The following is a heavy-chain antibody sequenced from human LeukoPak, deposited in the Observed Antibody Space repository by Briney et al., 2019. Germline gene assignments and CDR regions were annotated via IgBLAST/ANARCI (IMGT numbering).Heavy chain of an antibody. CDR2: INHSGST. J-gene: IGHJ4*02. CDR3: ARGQWLVFGWRAYFDY. V-gene: IGHV4-34*01. D-gene: IGHD6-19*01. Sequence: PSETLSLTCAVYGGSFSGYYWSWIRQPPGKGLEWIGEINHSGSTNYNPSLKSRVTISVDTSKNQFSLKLSSVTAADTAVYYCARGQWLVFGWRAYFDYWGQGTLVTVSS. CDR1: GGSFSGYY.